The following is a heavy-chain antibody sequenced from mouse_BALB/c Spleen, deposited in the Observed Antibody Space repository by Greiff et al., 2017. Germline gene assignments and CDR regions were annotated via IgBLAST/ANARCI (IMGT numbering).Heavy chain of an antibody. J-gene: IGHJ4*01. V-gene: IGHV5-4*02. CDR2: ISDGGSYT. Sequence: EVNVVESGGGLVKPGGSLKLSCAASGFTFSDYYMYWVRQTPEKRLEWVATISDGGSYTYYPDSVKGRFTISRDNAKNNLYLQMSSLKSEDTAMYYCARDQGTAYAMDYWGQGTSVTVSS. CDR1: GFTFSDYY. CDR3: ARDQGTAYAMDY. D-gene: IGHD1-2*01.